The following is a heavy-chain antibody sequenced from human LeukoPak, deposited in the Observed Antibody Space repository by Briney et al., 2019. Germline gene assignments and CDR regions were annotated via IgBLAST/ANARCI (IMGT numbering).Heavy chain of an antibody. CDR1: GYTFTGYY. CDR2: INPNSGGT. CDR3: ARGSGSYWENYYYYGMDV. Sequence: ASVKVSCKASGYTFTGYYMHWVRQAPGQGLEWMGWINPNSGGTNYAQKFQGRVTITRDTSASTAYMELSSLRSEDTAVYYCARGSGSYWENYYYYGMDVWGQGTTVTVSS. D-gene: IGHD3-10*01. V-gene: IGHV1-2*02. J-gene: IGHJ6*02.